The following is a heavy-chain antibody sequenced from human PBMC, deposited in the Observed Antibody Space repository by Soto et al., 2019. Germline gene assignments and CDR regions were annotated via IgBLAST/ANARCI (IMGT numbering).Heavy chain of an antibody. Sequence: QLQLQESGPGLVKPSETLSLTCTVSGGSISSSSYYWGWIRQPPGKGLEWIGSIYYSGSTYYNPSLNSRVTISVDTAKNQFSLKPGSVTAADTAVYYCASLGFPLSGTNRMNRAFDIWGQGTMVTVSS. CDR2: IYYSGST. D-gene: IGHD3-10*01. CDR1: GGSISSSSYY. V-gene: IGHV4-39*01. CDR3: ASLGFPLSGTNRMNRAFDI. J-gene: IGHJ3*02.